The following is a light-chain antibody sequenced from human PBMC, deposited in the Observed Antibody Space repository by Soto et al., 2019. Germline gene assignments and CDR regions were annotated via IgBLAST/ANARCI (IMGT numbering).Light chain of an antibody. J-gene: IGKJ5*01. CDR2: DAS. CDR3: QQSDTYPLT. Sequence: DIQMTHSPGALSASVGDGVTITCRASQSIGTWLAWYQHRPGKAPSLLIYDASTLRSGVPSRFSGSGSGTEFTLTISSLQADDFATYYCQQSDTYPLTFGQGTRLEIK. CDR1: QSIGTW. V-gene: IGKV1-5*01.